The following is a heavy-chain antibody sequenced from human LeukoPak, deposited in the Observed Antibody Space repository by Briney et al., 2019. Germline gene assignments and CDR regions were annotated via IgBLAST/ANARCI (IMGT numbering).Heavy chain of an antibody. CDR3: ARGGKSDQIETYFDS. CDR2: INHSGST. J-gene: IGHJ4*02. V-gene: IGHV4-34*01. CDR1: GGSFSGYY. D-gene: IGHD2-21*02. Sequence: PSETLSLTCAVYGGSFSGYYWSWIRQPPGKGLEWIGEINHSGSTNYNPSLKSRVTISVDTSKNQFSLKLSSVTAADTAVYYCARGGKSDQIETYFDSWGQGTLVTVSS.